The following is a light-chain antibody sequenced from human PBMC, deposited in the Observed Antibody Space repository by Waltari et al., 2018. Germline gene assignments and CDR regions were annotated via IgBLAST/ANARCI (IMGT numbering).Light chain of an antibody. Sequence: DIVMTQSPDSLAVSLGERATINCKSSQTIFYGSNNKNYLAWYQQKPRQPPRLLPYWASTRESGVPDRFSGSGSGTDFTLTISSLQAEDVAVYYCQQYYDTPLSFGGGTKVEIK. V-gene: IGKV4-1*01. CDR1: QTIFYGSNNKNY. CDR3: QQYYDTPLS. CDR2: WAS. J-gene: IGKJ4*01.